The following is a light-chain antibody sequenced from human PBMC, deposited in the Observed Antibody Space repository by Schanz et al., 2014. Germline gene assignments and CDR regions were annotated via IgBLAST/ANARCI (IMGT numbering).Light chain of an antibody. Sequence: QSALTQPPSASGSPGQSVTISCTGTSSDVGGYNYVSWYQQHPGKAPKLIISDVTRRPSGVPDRFSGSKSGNTASLTISGLQAEDEADYYCCSYAGDNTLRFGGGTKLTVL. CDR3: CSYAGDNTLR. V-gene: IGLV2-8*01. J-gene: IGLJ3*02. CDR2: DVT. CDR1: SSDVGGYNY.